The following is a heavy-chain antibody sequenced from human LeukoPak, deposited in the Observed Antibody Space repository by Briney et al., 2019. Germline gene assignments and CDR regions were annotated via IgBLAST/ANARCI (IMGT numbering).Heavy chain of an antibody. J-gene: IGHJ6*02. Sequence: GGSLRLSCAASGFTFSSYSMSWVRQAPGKGLEWVSAISGSGGSKYYADSVKGRFTISRDNSKNTLYLQMNSLRAEDTAVYYCAKTIGWDYYYGMDVWGQGTTVTVSS. CDR3: AKTIGWDYYYGMDV. CDR2: ISGSGGSK. V-gene: IGHV3-23*01. D-gene: IGHD1-26*01. CDR1: GFTFSSYS.